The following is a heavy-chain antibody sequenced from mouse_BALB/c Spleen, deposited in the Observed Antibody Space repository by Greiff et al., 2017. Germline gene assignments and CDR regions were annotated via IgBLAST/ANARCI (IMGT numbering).Heavy chain of an antibody. J-gene: IGHJ2*01. CDR2: IYPGDGDT. CDR1: GYAFSSSW. CDR3: ARDFDY. V-gene: IGHV1-82*01. Sequence: VQLQQSGPELVKPGASVKISCKASGYAFSSSWMNWVKQRPGQGLEWIGRIYPGDGDTNYNGKFKGKATLTADKSSSTAYMQLSSLTSVDSAVYFCARDFDYWGQGTTLTVSS.